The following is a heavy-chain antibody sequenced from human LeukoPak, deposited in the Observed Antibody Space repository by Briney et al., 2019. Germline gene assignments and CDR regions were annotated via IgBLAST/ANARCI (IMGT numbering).Heavy chain of an antibody. J-gene: IGHJ4*02. CDR1: GYTFTGYY. Sequence: ASVKVSFKASGYTFTGYYMHWVRQAPGQGLEWMGWINPNSGGTNYAQKFQGRVTMTRDTSISTAYMELSRLRSDDTAVYYCASYCSGGSCHFDYWGQGTLVTVSS. CDR2: INPNSGGT. D-gene: IGHD2-15*01. V-gene: IGHV1-2*02. CDR3: ASYCSGGSCHFDY.